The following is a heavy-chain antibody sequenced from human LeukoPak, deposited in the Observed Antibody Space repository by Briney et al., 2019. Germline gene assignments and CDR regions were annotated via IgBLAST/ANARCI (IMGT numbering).Heavy chain of an antibody. Sequence: ASVKVSCKASGYTFTSYYMHWVRQAPGQGLEWMGIINPSGGSTSYAQKFQGRVTMTRDMSTSTAYMELSSLRSEDTAVYYCALDYVWGSYRSSYYYYYMDVWGKGTTVTISS. CDR3: ALDYVWGSYRSSYYYYYMDV. V-gene: IGHV1-46*03. J-gene: IGHJ6*03. CDR1: GYTFTSYY. D-gene: IGHD3-16*02. CDR2: INPSGGST.